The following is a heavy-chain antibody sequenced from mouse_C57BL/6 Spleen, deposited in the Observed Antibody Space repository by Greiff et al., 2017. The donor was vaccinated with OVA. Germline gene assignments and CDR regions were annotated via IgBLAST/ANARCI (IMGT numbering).Heavy chain of an antibody. V-gene: IGHV1-64*01. D-gene: IGHD2-4*01. CDR1: GYTFTSYW. CDR3: ARLYEYDPGFAY. J-gene: IGHJ3*01. Sequence: QVQLQQPGAELVKPGASVKLSCKASGYTFTSYWMHWVKQRPGQGLEWIGMIHPNSGSTNYNEKFKSKATLTVDKSSSTAYMQLSSLTSEDSAVYYCARLYEYDPGFAYWGQGTLVTVSA. CDR2: IHPNSGST.